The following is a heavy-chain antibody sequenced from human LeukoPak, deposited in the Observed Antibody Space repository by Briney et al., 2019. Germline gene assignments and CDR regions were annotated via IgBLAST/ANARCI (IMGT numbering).Heavy chain of an antibody. Sequence: TGGSLRLSCAASGFTFSSYEMNWVRQAPGKGLEWVSYISSSGSIIYYADSVKGRFTISRDNAKKPLYLQMNSLRAEDTAIYYCASALDGYNSHYFDYWGQGTLVTVSS. D-gene: IGHD5-24*01. J-gene: IGHJ4*02. V-gene: IGHV3-48*03. CDR2: ISSSGSII. CDR1: GFTFSSYE. CDR3: ASALDGYNSHYFDY.